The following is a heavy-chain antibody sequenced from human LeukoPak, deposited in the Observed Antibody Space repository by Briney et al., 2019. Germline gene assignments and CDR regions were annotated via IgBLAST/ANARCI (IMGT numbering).Heavy chain of an antibody. CDR1: GGSFSGYY. D-gene: IGHD3-22*01. Sequence: SETLSLTCAVYGGSFSGYYWSWIRQPPGKGLEWIGEINHSGSTNYNPSLKSRVTISVDTSKNQFSLKLSSVTAADTAVYYCATPGSDSNNWFDHWGQGTLVTVSS. CDR3: ATPGSDSNNWFDH. J-gene: IGHJ5*02. CDR2: INHSGST. V-gene: IGHV4-34*01.